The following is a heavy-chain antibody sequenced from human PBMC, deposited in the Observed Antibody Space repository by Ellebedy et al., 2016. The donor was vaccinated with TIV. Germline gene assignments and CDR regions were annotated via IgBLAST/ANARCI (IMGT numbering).Heavy chain of an antibody. CDR2: MNPNSGNT. D-gene: IGHD5-12*01. CDR3: AREKVDIVATIALPGWFDP. J-gene: IGHJ5*02. CDR1: GYTFTSYD. Sequence: ASVKVSCKASGYTFTSYDINWVRQATGQGLEWMGWMNPNSGNTGYAQKFQGRVTITRNTSISPAYMELSSLRSEDTAVYYCAREKVDIVATIALPGWFDPWGQGTLVTVSS. V-gene: IGHV1-8*03.